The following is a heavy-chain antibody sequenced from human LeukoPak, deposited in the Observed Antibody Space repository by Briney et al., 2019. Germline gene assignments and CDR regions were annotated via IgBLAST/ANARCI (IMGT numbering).Heavy chain of an antibody. CDR3: ARGRMITFGGVIPSFDY. Sequence: GGSLRLSCATSGFTFSSYSMNWVRQAPGKGLEWVSSISSSSSYIYYADSVKGRFTISRDNAKNSLYLQMNSLRAEDTAVYYCARGRMITFGGVIPSFDYWGQGTLVTVSS. D-gene: IGHD3-16*02. CDR1: GFTFSSYS. J-gene: IGHJ4*02. CDR2: ISSSSSYI. V-gene: IGHV3-21*01.